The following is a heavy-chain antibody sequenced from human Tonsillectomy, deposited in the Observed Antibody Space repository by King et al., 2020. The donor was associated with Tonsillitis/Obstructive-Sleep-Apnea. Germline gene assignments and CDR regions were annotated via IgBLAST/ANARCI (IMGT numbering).Heavy chain of an antibody. CDR2: INHSGST. CDR3: ARGKNDLWRRSYYYYMDV. V-gene: IGHV4-34*01. J-gene: IGHJ6*03. CDR1: GGSFSGYY. D-gene: IGHD3-3*01. Sequence: VQLQQWGAGLLKPSETLSLTCAVYGGSFSGYYWSWIRQPPGKGLEWIGEINHSGSTNYNPSLKRRVTISVDTSKNQFSLKLSSVTAADTAGYYCARGKNDLWRRSYYYYMDVWGKGTTVTVSS.